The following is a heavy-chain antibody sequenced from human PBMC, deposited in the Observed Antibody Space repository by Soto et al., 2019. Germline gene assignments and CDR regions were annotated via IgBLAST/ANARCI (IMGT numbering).Heavy chain of an antibody. Sequence: EVQLLESGGGLVQPGGSLRLSCAASGFTFSYYDMSWVRQAPGKGLEWVSIITGSGSSTYYADSVKGRFTISRDNSKNTLYLQLNSLRAEDAAVYYCASRGYCNANSCVYFQHWGQGTLVTVSS. CDR3: ASRGYCNANSCVYFQH. D-gene: IGHD2-2*01. V-gene: IGHV3-23*01. CDR1: GFTFSYYD. J-gene: IGHJ1*01. CDR2: ITGSGSST.